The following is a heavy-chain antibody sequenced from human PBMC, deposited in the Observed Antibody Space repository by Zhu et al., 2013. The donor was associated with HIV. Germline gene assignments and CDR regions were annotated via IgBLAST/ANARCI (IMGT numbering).Heavy chain of an antibody. D-gene: IGHD3-22*01. CDR3: ARVVGDSSGYYRYYYYGMDV. V-gene: IGHV1-69*04. Sequence: QVQLVQSGAEVKKPGASVKVSCKASGYTFTSYGISWVRQAPGQGLEWMGRIIPILGIANYAQKFQGRVTITADKSTSTAYMELSSLRSEDTAVYYCARVVGDSSGYYRYYYYGMDVWGQGP. CDR1: GYTFTSYG. J-gene: IGHJ6*02. CDR2: IIPILGIA.